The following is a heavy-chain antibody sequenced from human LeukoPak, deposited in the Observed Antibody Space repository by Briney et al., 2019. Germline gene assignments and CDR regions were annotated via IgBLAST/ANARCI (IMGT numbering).Heavy chain of an antibody. Sequence: ASVTVSCKASGGTFSSYAISWVRQAPGQGLEWMGGIIPIFGTANYAQKFQGRVTITADESTSTAYMELSSLRSEDTAVYYCARVGIVREGWFDPWGQGTLVTVSS. D-gene: IGHD3-10*02. CDR3: ARVGIVREGWFDP. J-gene: IGHJ5*02. CDR1: GGTFSSYA. V-gene: IGHV1-69*13. CDR2: IIPIFGTA.